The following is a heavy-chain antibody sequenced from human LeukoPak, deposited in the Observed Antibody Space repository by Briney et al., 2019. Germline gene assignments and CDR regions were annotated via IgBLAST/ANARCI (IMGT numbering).Heavy chain of an antibody. CDR3: ARKADY. Sequence: GGSLRLSCAASGFTFSSYAMHWVRQAPGKGLEWVAVISYDGSNKYYADSVKGRFTIFRDNSKNTLYLQMNSLRAEDTAVYYCARKADYWGQGTLVTVSS. V-gene: IGHV3-30*04. CDR1: GFTFSSYA. J-gene: IGHJ4*02. CDR2: ISYDGSNK.